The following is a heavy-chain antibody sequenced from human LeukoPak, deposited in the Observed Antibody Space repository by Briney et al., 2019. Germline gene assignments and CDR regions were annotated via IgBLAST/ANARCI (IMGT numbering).Heavy chain of an antibody. CDR2: ISGSGGST. Sequence: GGSLRLSCAASGFTFSSYAMSWVRQAPGKGLEWVSAISGSGGSTYYADSVKGRFTISRDNSKNTLYLQMNSLRAEDTAVYYCAKDGRSWLTIFGVVIVGWGQGTLVTVSS. V-gene: IGHV3-23*01. CDR1: GFTFSSYA. J-gene: IGHJ4*02. CDR3: AKDGRSWLTIFGVVIVG. D-gene: IGHD3-3*01.